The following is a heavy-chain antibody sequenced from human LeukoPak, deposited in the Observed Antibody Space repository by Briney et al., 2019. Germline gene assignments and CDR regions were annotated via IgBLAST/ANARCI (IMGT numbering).Heavy chain of an antibody. V-gene: IGHV3-30*03. J-gene: IGHJ4*02. CDR2: ISYDGSNK. Sequence: GGSLRLSCAASGFTFSSYGMHWVRQAPGKGLEWVAVISYDGSNKYYADSVKGRFTISRDNSKNTLYLQMNSLRAEDTAVYYCARVVGLDFDYWGQGTLVTVSS. CDR3: ARVVGLDFDY. CDR1: GFTFSSYG.